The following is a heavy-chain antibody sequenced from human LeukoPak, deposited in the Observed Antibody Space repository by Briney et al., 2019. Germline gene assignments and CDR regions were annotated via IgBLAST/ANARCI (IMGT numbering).Heavy chain of an antibody. V-gene: IGHV3-74*01. D-gene: IGHD5-18*01. CDR3: VSDTVLGY. CDR1: GFTFSSYW. CDR2: IKTDGSTT. Sequence: GGSLRLSCAASGFTFSSYWMHWVRQAPGKGLLWVSRIKTDGSTTFYADSVKGRFTISRDNAKNTVYLQMNSLRVEDTAVYYCVSDTVLGYWGQGTLVTVSS. J-gene: IGHJ4*02.